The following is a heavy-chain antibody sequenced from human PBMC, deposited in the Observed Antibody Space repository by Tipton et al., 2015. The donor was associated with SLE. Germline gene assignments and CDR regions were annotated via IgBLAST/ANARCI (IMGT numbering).Heavy chain of an antibody. D-gene: IGHD4-17*01. V-gene: IGHV4-39*07. CDR2: ISHRGRI. J-gene: IGHJ4*02. CDR3: ARCFGDYEDYFED. CDR1: GGSISSGSHY. Sequence: LRLSCTVSGGSISSGSHYWGWIRQPPGKGLEWIGCISHRGRISFNPSLKSRVTMSLETSKNQFSLKLRSVSAADTAIYYCARCFGDYEDYFEDWGQGTLVTVSS.